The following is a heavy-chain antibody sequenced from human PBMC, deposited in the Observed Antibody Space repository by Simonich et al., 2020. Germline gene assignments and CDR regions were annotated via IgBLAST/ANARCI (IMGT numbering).Heavy chain of an antibody. CDR1: GFTFSSYW. CDR3: ARDERSSWFDY. D-gene: IGHD6-13*01. V-gene: IGHV3-7*01. Sequence: EVQLVESGGGLVKPGGSLRLSCAASGFTFSSYWMSWVRQAQGKGLEWGANIKQDGREKYYVDSVKGRFTISRDNAKNSLYLQMNSLRAEDTAVYYCARDERSSWFDYWGQGTLVTVSS. CDR2: IKQDGREK. J-gene: IGHJ4*02.